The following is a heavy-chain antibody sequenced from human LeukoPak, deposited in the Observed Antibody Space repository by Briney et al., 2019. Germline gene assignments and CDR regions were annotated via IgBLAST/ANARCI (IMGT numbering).Heavy chain of an antibody. CDR2: INPNSGGT. V-gene: IGHV1-2*02. Sequence: ASVKVSCKPSGYSFTVNYMHWVRQAPGQGLEWMGWINPNSGGTNYAQKFQGRVAMTRDTSISTAYMELSRLRSDDTAVYYCARGGSTVTMAYNWFDPWGQETLVTVSS. CDR3: ARGGSTVTMAYNWFDP. CDR1: GYSFTVNY. D-gene: IGHD4-11*01. J-gene: IGHJ5*02.